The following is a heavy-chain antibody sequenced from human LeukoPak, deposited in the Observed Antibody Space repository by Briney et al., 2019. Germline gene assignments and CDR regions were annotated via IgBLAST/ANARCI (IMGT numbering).Heavy chain of an antibody. CDR2: INPNSGGT. D-gene: IGHD1-26*01. V-gene: IGHV1-2*02. CDR3: ARVAYSGTYYVY. J-gene: IGHJ4*02. CDR1: GYTFTGYY. Sequence: ASVKVSCKASGYTFTGYYMHWVRQAPGQGLEPMGWINPNSGGTNYAQKLQGRVTMTTDTSTSTAYMELRSLTSDDTAVYYCARVAYSGTYYVYWGQGTLVTVSS.